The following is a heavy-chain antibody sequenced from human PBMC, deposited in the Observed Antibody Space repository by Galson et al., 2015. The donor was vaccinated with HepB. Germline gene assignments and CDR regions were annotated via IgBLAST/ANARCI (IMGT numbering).Heavy chain of an antibody. Sequence: QSGAEVKQPGESLKISCKGSGYKFSSYWIGWVRQMPGKGLEWMAIMFPTDSYATYSPSFQGQVTISADTSISTAYLHWSSLKASDTATYFCVRRLRLSSVSYFDLWGQGTLVTVSS. CDR1: GYKFSSYW. V-gene: IGHV5-51*01. J-gene: IGHJ4*02. CDR3: VRRLRLSSVSYFDL. CDR2: MFPTDSYA. D-gene: IGHD2/OR15-2a*01.